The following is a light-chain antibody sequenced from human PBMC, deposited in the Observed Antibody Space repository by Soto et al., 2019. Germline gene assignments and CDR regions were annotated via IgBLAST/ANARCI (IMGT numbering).Light chain of an antibody. CDR3: SSYTSSSTYV. J-gene: IGLJ1*01. CDR1: SSDGGGYNY. V-gene: IGLV2-14*01. Sequence: LTQPASVSGSPGQSITISCTGTSSDGGGYNYVSWYQQHPGKAPKLMIYDVSNRPSGVSNRFSGSKSGNTASLTISGLQAEYEADYYCSSYTSSSTYVFGTGTKVTVL. CDR2: DVS.